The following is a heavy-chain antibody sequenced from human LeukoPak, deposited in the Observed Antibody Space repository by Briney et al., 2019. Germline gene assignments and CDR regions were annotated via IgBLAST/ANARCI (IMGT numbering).Heavy chain of an antibody. J-gene: IGHJ1*01. V-gene: IGHV3-23*01. D-gene: IGHD3-22*01. CDR3: AKVAQHYYDSSGYYSEYFQH. CDR2: INSDGSST. Sequence: WGSLRLSCAASGFSFSDYNMNWVRQAPGKGLVWVSRINSDGSSTYYADSVKGRFTISRDNSKNTLYLQMNSLRAEDTAVYYCAKVAQHYYDSSGYYSEYFQHWGQGTLVTVSS. CDR1: GFSFSDYN.